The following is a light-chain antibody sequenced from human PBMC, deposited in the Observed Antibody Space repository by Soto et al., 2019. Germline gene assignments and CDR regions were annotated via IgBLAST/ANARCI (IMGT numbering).Light chain of an antibody. Sequence: SALTQPPSASGSPGQSVTISCAGTSSDVGGYNYVSWYQQHPGKAPKLMIYEISKRPSGVPDRFSGSKSGNTASLTVSGLQAEDEADYYCSSYAASNNFGVFGSGTKVTVL. CDR3: SSYAASNNFGV. CDR1: SSDVGGYNY. J-gene: IGLJ1*01. V-gene: IGLV2-8*01. CDR2: EIS.